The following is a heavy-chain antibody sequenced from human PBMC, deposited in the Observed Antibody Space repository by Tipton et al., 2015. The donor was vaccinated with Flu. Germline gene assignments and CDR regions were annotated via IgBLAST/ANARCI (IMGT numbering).Heavy chain of an antibody. Sequence: TLSLTCTLSGDSISSDYYWGWIRQPPGKGLEWIGNIFHTGSTYDNPSLKSRVTISVDTSKNQFSLKLTSVTAADTAVYYCARDLKWSSAYYNPFGYWGQGTLVTVSS. CDR2: IFHTGST. CDR1: GDSISSDYY. D-gene: IGHD3-22*01. J-gene: IGHJ4*02. V-gene: IGHV4-38-2*02. CDR3: ARDLKWSSAYYNPFGY.